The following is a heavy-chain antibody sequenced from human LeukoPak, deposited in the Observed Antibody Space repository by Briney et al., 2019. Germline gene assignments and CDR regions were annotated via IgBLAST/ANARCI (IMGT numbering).Heavy chain of an antibody. V-gene: IGHV1-8*01. CDR3: ARAGYDILTGWQYYYGMDV. CDR1: GYTFTSYD. CDR2: MNPNSGNT. Sequence: ASVTVSCKASGYTFTSYDINWVRQATGQGLEWMGWMNPNSGNTGYAQKFQGRVTMTRNTSISTAYMELSSLRSEDTAVYYCARAGYDILTGWQYYYGMDVWGQGTTVTVSS. D-gene: IGHD3-9*01. J-gene: IGHJ6*02.